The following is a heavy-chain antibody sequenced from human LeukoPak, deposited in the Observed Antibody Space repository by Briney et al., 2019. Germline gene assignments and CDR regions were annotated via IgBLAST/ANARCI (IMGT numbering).Heavy chain of an antibody. CDR2: IIPILGIA. J-gene: IGHJ6*02. CDR3: ASTIFGEYYYYYGMDV. Sequence: SAKVSCKASGGTFSSYAISWVRQAPGQGLEWMGRIIPILGIANYAQKFQGRVTITADKSTSTAYMELSSLRSEDTAVYYCASTIFGEYYYYYGMDVWGQGTTVTVSS. V-gene: IGHV1-69*04. D-gene: IGHD3-3*01. CDR1: GGTFSSYA.